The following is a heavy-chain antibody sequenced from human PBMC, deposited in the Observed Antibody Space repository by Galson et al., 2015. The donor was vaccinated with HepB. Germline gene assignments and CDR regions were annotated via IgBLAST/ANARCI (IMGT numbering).Heavy chain of an antibody. CDR2: ISYDGIHK. Sequence: SLRLSCAASGFTFSTYALHWVRQAPGKGLEWVALISYDGIHKNFADSIKGRFTISRDTSKTTLFLQMNSLRVEDTAVYYCARDSRYSGYDFMGDLDYWGQRTLVIVSS. CDR1: GFTFSTYA. V-gene: IGHV3-30*01. CDR3: ARDSRYSGYDFMGDLDY. D-gene: IGHD5-12*01. J-gene: IGHJ4*02.